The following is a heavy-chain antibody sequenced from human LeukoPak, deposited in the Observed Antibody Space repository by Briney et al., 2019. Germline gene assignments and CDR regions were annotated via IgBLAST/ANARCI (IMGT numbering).Heavy chain of an antibody. Sequence: GGSLRLSCAASGFTVSRNYMSWVRQAPGKGLEWVSVIYSGGSTYYADSVKGRFTISRDNSKNTLYLQMNSLRAEDTAVYYCARLRVESNYDFWSGYRTSGWFDPWGQGTLVTVSS. CDR2: IYSGGST. D-gene: IGHD3-3*01. J-gene: IGHJ5*02. CDR1: GFTVSRNY. V-gene: IGHV3-66*01. CDR3: ARLRVESNYDFWSGYRTSGWFDP.